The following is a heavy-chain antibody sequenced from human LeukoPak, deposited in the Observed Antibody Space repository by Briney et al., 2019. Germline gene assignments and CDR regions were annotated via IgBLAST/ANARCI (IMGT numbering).Heavy chain of an antibody. CDR1: GGSISSGGYY. CDR3: ARRLGGTSTGFDY. CDR2: IHYSGST. D-gene: IGHD2-2*01. V-gene: IGHV4-61*08. Sequence: PSQTLSLTCTVSGGSISSGGYYWSWTRQPPGKGLEWIGSIHYSGSTTYNPSLKSRVTISVDTSKNQFSLKLSSVTAADTAVYYCARRLGGTSTGFDYWGQGTLVTVSS. J-gene: IGHJ4*02.